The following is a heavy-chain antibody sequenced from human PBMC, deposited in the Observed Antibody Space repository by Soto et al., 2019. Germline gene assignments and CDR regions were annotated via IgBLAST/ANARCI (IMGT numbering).Heavy chain of an antibody. D-gene: IGHD2-2*01. CDR3: ARVPVVPPDYYYYYGMDV. CDR1: GGTFSSYA. V-gene: IGHV1-69*13. J-gene: IGHJ6*02. CDR2: IIPIFGTA. Sequence: SVKVSCKASGGTFSSYAISWVRQAPGQGLEWMGGIIPIFGTANYAQKFQGRVTITADESTSTAHMELSSLRSEDTAVYYCARVPVVPPDYYYYYGMDVWGQGTTVTVSS.